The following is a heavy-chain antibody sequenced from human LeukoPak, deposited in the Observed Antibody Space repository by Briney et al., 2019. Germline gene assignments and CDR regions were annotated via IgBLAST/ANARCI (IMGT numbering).Heavy chain of an antibody. D-gene: IGHD6-6*01. CDR3: AREGPLSSSGYYYYYYYMDV. CDR1: GGSFSGYY. CDR2: INHSGST. V-gene: IGHV4-34*01. Sequence: PSETLSLTCAVYGGSFSGYYWSWIRQPPGKGLEWIGEINHSGSTNYNPSLKSRVTISVDTSKNQFSLKLSSVTAADTAVYYCAREGPLSSSGYYYYYYYMDVWGKGTTVTVSS. J-gene: IGHJ6*03.